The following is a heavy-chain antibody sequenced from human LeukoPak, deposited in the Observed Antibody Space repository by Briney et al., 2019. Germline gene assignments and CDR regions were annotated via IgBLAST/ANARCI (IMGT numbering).Heavy chain of an antibody. J-gene: IGHJ6*02. CDR1: GDSISSGGYY. CDR2: IFHTGST. D-gene: IGHD6-19*01. Sequence: SQTLSLTCTVSGDSISSGGYYWSWIRQSPGKGLEWIGYIFHTGSTYYNPSLKSRITISVDTSNNQFSLKLTSVTAADTAAYYCARDSSGWHDVEYYYYYGMDVWGQGTTVTVSS. CDR3: ARDSSGWHDVEYYYYYGMDV. V-gene: IGHV4-31*03.